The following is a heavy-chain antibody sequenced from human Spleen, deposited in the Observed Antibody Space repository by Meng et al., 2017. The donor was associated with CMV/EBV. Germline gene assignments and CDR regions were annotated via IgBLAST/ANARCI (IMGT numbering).Heavy chain of an antibody. V-gene: IGHV3-23*01. Sequence: GESLKISCTASGFIFNNFAMSWVRQAPGKGLEWVSAVTGSGDSTYHADSVEGRFIISRDNSENTLYLQMNSLRAEDTAVYYCAKALTGNAFDALDIWGQGTRVTVSS. D-gene: IGHD3-16*01. CDR1: GFIFNNFA. CDR3: AKALTGNAFDALDI. CDR2: VTGSGDST. J-gene: IGHJ3*02.